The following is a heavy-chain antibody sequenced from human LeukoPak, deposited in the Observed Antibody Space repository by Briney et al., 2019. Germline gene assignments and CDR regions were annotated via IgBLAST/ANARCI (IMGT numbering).Heavy chain of an antibody. CDR1: GFTFSSYS. CDR2: ISSSGTTI. J-gene: IGHJ4*02. V-gene: IGHV3-48*01. CDR3: ARDLGGRWYYFDY. D-gene: IGHD2-15*01. Sequence: GGSLRLSCAASGFTFSSYSMNWVRQAPGKGLEWVSYISSSGTTIYYADSVKSRFTISRDNAKNSLYLQMNTLRGEDTAVYYCARDLGGRWYYFDYWGQGTLVTVSS.